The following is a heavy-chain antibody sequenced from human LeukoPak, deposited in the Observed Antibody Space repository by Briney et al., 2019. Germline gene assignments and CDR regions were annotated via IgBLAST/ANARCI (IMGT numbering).Heavy chain of an antibody. J-gene: IGHJ4*02. V-gene: IGHV3-23*01. CDR3: AKDRLRLGELSLPNYYFDY. D-gene: IGHD3-16*02. CDR1: GFTFSYYS. CDR2: ISGSGGGT. Sequence: GGSLRLSCAASGFTFSYYSVNWVRQAPGKGLEWVSAISGSGGGTYYADSVKGRFTISRDNSKNTLYLQMNSLRAEDTAVYYCAKDRLRLGELSLPNYYFDYWGQGTLVTVSS.